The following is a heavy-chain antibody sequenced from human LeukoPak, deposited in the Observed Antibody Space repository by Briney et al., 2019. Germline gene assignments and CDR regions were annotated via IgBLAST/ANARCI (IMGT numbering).Heavy chain of an antibody. CDR2: ISGSGGST. V-gene: IGHV3-23*01. J-gene: IGHJ2*01. Sequence: GGSLRLSCAASGFTFSSYGMSWVRQAPGKGLEWVSAISGSGGSTYYADSVKGRFTISRDNSKNTLYLQMNSLRAEDTAVYYCAKVWAHDGSGNPYWHFDLWGRGTLVTVSS. CDR1: GFTFSSYG. CDR3: AKVWAHDGSGNPYWHFDL. D-gene: IGHD3-10*01.